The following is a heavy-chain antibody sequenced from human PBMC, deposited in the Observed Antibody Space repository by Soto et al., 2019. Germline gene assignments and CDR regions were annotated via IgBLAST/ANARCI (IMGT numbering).Heavy chain of an antibody. J-gene: IGHJ4*02. Sequence: PVGSLRLSCASFVCDFNKYAMTWVRHSPGKGLQWVSSITSNGDSTYYADSVKGRFTTSRDNSKNTLYLQMNSLRADDTAVFYCAKDSPSYTTQHFYFHSLGQGTLVNVSS. D-gene: IGHD2-2*02. CDR3: AKDSPSYTTQHFYFHS. CDR1: VCDFNKYA. CDR2: ITSNGDST. V-gene: IGHV3-23*01.